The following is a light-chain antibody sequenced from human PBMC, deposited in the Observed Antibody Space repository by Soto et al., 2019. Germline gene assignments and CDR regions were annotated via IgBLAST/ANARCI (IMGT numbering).Light chain of an antibody. CDR3: QQSYSTPRDT. CDR1: QSISSY. V-gene: IGKV1-39*01. Sequence: DIQMTQSPCSLSASVGDRVTITCRASQSISSYLNWYQQKPGKAPKLLIYAASSLQSGVPSRFSGSGSGTDFTLTISSLQPEDFATYYCQQSYSTPRDTFGQGTRLEIK. CDR2: AAS. J-gene: IGKJ5*01.